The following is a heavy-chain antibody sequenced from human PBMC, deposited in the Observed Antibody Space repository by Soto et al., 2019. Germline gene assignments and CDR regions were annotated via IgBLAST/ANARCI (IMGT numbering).Heavy chain of an antibody. V-gene: IGHV4-59*01. J-gene: IGHJ4*02. CDR2: ISNSGTA. Sequence: SETLSLTFTVSGGSMSCYSWSWIRQPPGRGLEWIGHISNSGTANYNPSLKSRVTMSVDTSKNQISLKVTSVTAADTAVYYCESSGAGSGDYWGQGTLVTVSS. CDR3: ESSGAGSGDY. CDR1: GGSMSCYS. D-gene: IGHD3-10*01.